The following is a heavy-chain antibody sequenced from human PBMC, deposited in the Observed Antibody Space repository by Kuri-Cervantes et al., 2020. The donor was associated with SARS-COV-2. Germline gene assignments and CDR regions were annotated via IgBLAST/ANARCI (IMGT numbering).Heavy chain of an antibody. D-gene: IGHD1-7*01. J-gene: IGHJ5*02. V-gene: IGHV3-21*01. CDR3: ARDPKLGLPPA. Sequence: VGSLRLSCAASGFTFSSYSMNWVRQAPGKGLEWVSSISSNSSYIYYAASVKRRFTISIDNAKNSLYLQMNNLRAEDTAVYYCARDPKLGLPPAWGQGTLVTVSS. CDR2: ISSNSSYI. CDR1: GFTFSSYS.